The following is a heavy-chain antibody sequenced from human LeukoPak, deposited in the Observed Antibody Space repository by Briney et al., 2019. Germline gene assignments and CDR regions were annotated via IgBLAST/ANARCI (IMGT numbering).Heavy chain of an antibody. CDR1: GYTFTSYG. V-gene: IGHV1-18*01. D-gene: IGHD1-26*01. Sequence: ASVKVSCKASGYTFTSYGISWVRQAPGQGLEWMGWISAYNGNTNYAQMLQDRVTMTTDISTSTAYMELRSLRSDDTAVYYCARVRRELLKPDWFDPWGQGTLVTVSS. J-gene: IGHJ5*02. CDR2: ISAYNGNT. CDR3: ARVRRELLKPDWFDP.